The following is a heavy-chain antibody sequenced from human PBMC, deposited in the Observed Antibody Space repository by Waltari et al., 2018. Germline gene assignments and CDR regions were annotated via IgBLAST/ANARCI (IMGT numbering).Heavy chain of an antibody. CDR3: AREGPEYSSSSFDY. CDR2: INPNSGGT. D-gene: IGHD6-6*01. CDR1: GYTFTHSY. J-gene: IGHJ4*02. Sequence: QVQLVQSGAEVKKPGASMKVSCRASGYTFTHSYTHWVRQAPGQGLEWMGWINPNSGGTNYAQKFQGRVTMTRDTSTTTAYMELGSLRSDDTALYYCAREGPEYSSSSFDYWGQGTLVTVSS. V-gene: IGHV1-2*02.